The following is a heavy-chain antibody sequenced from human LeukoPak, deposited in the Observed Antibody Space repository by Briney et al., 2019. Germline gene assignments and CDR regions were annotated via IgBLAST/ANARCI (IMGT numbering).Heavy chain of an antibody. CDR1: GGSFSGYY. CDR3: ARDKGVRSGWSTEHYYYYYMDV. V-gene: IGHV4-59*01. J-gene: IGHJ6*03. CDR2: IYYSGST. Sequence: SETLSLTCAVYGGSFSGYYWSWIRQPPGKGLEWIGYIYYSGSTNYNPSLKSRVTISVDTSKNQFSLKLSSVTAADTAVYYCARDKGVRSGWSTEHYYYYYMDVWGKGTTVTISS. D-gene: IGHD6-19*01.